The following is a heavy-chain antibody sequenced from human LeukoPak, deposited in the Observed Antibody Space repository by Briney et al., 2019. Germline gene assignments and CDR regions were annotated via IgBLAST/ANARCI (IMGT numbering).Heavy chain of an antibody. J-gene: IGHJ3*02. V-gene: IGHV1-69*05. D-gene: IGHD6-6*01. CDR2: IIPIFGTA. CDR3: ARDLLAYSIAARPPYYGAFDI. CDR1: GYTFTSYG. Sequence: GASVKVSCKASGYTFTSYGISWVRQAPGQGLEWMGGIIPIFGTANYAQKFQGRVTITTDESTSTAYMELSSLRSEDTAVYYCARDLLAYSIAARPPYYGAFDIWGQGTMVTVSS.